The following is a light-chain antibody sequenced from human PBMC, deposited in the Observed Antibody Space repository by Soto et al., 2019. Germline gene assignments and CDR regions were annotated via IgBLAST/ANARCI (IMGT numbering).Light chain of an antibody. CDR3: TSHAGSNNII. CDR2: EVN. V-gene: IGLV2-8*01. J-gene: IGLJ2*01. CDR1: RSDIGSYNY. Sequence: QSVLTQPASVSGSPGQSITISCSGTRSDIGSYNYVSWYQQHPGKAPKLMIYEVNKRPSGVPDRFSGSKSGNTASLTVSGLQAEDEADYYCTSHAGSNNIIFGGGTKLTVL.